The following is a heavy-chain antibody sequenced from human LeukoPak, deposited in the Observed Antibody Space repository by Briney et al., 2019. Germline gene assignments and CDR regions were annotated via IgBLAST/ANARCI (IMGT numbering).Heavy chain of an antibody. J-gene: IGHJ4*02. CDR3: ARGQRGYSYGYRGN. CDR1: GYTFTGYY. Sequence: RASVKVSCKASGYTFTGYYMHWVRQAPGQGLEWMGRINPNSGGTNYAQKFQGRVTMTRDTSISTAYMELSGLRSDDTAVYYCARGQRGYSYGYRGNWGQGTLVTVSS. V-gene: IGHV1-2*06. D-gene: IGHD5-18*01. CDR2: INPNSGGT.